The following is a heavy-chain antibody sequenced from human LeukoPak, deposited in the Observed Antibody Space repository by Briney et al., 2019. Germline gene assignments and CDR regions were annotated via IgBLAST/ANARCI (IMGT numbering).Heavy chain of an antibody. Sequence: PSETLSLTCTVSGGSISSYYWSWIRQPPGKGLEWIGYIYYSGSTNYNPSLKSRVTISVDTSKNQFSLKLSSVTAADTAVYYCARDFWSGYPPWYYYYMDVWGKGTTVTVSS. J-gene: IGHJ6*03. V-gene: IGHV4-59*12. D-gene: IGHD3-3*01. CDR2: IYYSGST. CDR1: GGSISSYY. CDR3: ARDFWSGYPPWYYYYMDV.